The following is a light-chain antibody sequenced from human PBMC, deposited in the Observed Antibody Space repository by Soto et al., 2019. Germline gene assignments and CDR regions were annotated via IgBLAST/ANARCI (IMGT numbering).Light chain of an antibody. CDR3: SSYTITSTYV. CDR2: DVS. V-gene: IGLV2-14*03. Sequence: SELTHPASVSGAPGQSITISYTGTSSDVGAFNYVCWYQHHPGTAPQLIIYDVSNRPSGISNRFSGSKSGNTASLSISGLQAEDEADYYCSSYTITSTYVFGTGTKVTVL. J-gene: IGLJ1*01. CDR1: SSDVGAFNY.